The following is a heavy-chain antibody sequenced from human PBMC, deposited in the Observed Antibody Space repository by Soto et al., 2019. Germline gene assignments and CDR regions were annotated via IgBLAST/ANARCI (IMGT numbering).Heavy chain of an antibody. CDR1: GFTSSSYA. J-gene: IGHJ4*02. CDR3: TRDLEIAVAGRLDD. Sequence: QVQLVESGGGVVQPGRSLRLSCAASGFTSSSYAMHWVLQAPGKGLEWVAVISYDGSNKYYADSVKGRFTISRDNSKNTLYLQMNSLRAEDTAVYYCTRDLEIAVAGRLDDRGQGTLVTVSS. CDR2: ISYDGSNK. V-gene: IGHV3-30-3*01. D-gene: IGHD6-19*01.